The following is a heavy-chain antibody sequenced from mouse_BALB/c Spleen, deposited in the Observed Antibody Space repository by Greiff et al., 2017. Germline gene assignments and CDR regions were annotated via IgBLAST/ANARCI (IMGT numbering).Heavy chain of an antibody. D-gene: IGHD1-2*01. CDR1: GFTFSSFG. V-gene: IGHV5-17*02. J-gene: IGHJ4*01. CDR3: ERKELRLRDYYAMDY. CDR2: ISSGSSTI. Sequence: EVKLVESGGGLVQPGGSRKLSCAASGFTFSSFGMHWVRQAPEKGLEWVAYISSGSSTIYYADTVKGRFTISRDNPKNTLFLQMTSLRSEDTAMYYCERKELRLRDYYAMDYWGQGTSVTVSS.